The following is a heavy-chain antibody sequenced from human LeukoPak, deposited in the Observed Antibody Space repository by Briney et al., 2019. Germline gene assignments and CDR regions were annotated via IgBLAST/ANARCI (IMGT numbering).Heavy chain of an antibody. J-gene: IGHJ6*02. CDR1: GFTFSSYA. D-gene: IGHD1-1*01. CDR3: AFRWNYYYGMDV. CDR2: ISGSGGST. Sequence: GSLRLSCAASGFTFSSYAMSWVRQAPGKGLEWVSAISGSGGSTYYADSVKGRFTISRDNSKNTLYLQMNSLRSEDTAVYYCAFRWNYYYGMDVWGQGTTVTVSS. V-gene: IGHV3-23*01.